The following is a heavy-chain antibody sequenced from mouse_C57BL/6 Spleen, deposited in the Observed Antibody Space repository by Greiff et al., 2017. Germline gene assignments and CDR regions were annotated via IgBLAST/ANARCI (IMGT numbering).Heavy chain of an antibody. Sequence: QVTLKESGPGILQPSQTLSLTCSFSGFSLSTFGMGVGWIRQPSGKGLEWLAHIWWDDDKYYNPALKSRLTISKDTSKNQVFLKIANVDTADTATYYCARTPAYYSNSYYFDYWGQGTTLTVSS. CDR3: ARTPAYYSNSYYFDY. D-gene: IGHD2-5*01. J-gene: IGHJ2*01. CDR2: IWWDDDK. V-gene: IGHV8-8*01. CDR1: GFSLSTFGMG.